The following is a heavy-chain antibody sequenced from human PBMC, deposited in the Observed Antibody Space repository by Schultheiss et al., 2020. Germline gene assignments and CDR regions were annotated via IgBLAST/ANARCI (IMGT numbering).Heavy chain of an antibody. CDR2: IWYDGSNK. V-gene: IGHV3-33*08. Sequence: GGSLRLSCVASGFTFSNHGMHWVRQAPGKGLQWMAVIWYDGSNKYYADSVKGRFTISRDNSKNTLYLQMNSLRAEDTAVYYCARENQNNWFDPWGQGTLVTVSS. CDR1: GFTFSNHG. CDR3: ARENQNNWFDP. D-gene: IGHD1-14*01. J-gene: IGHJ5*02.